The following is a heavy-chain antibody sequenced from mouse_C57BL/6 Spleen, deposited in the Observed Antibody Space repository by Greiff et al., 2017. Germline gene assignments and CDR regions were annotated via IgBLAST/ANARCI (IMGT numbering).Heavy chain of an antibody. CDR1: GYAFSSSW. CDR2: IYPGDGDT. Sequence: VQLQQSGPELVKPGASVKISCKASGYAFSSSWMNWVKQRPGKGLEWIGRIYPGDGDTNYNGKFKGKATLTADKSSSTAYMQLSSLTSEDSAVYFCARERDSSGYLYWGQGTLVTVSA. D-gene: IGHD3-2*02. J-gene: IGHJ3*01. CDR3: ARERDSSGYLY. V-gene: IGHV1-82*01.